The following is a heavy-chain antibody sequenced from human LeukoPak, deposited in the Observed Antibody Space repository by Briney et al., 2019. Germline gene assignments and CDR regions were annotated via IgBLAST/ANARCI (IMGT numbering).Heavy chain of an antibody. D-gene: IGHD3-10*01. Sequence: SQTLSLTCAISGDSVSSNSAAWNWIRQSPSRGLEWLGRTYYRSKWYNDYAVSVKSRITINPDTSKNQFSLQLNSVTPEDTAVYYCARDRAHGELADRAFDIWGQGTMVTVSS. J-gene: IGHJ3*02. CDR2: TYYRSKWYN. CDR3: ARDRAHGELADRAFDI. CDR1: GDSVSSNSAA. V-gene: IGHV6-1*01.